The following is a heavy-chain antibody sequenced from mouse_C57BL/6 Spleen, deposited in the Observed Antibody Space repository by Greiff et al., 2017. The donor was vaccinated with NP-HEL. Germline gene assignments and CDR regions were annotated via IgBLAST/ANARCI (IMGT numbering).Heavy chain of an antibody. D-gene: IGHD1-1*01. CDR3: ATYGSSYVGFAY. CDR2: IWTGGGT. CDR1: GFSLTSYA. Sequence: VQGVESGPGLVAPSQSLSITCTVSGFSLTSYAISWVRQPPGKGLEWLGVIWTGGGTNYNSALKARLSISKDNSKSQVFLKMNSLQTDDTARYYCATYGSSYVGFAYWGQGTLVTVSA. J-gene: IGHJ3*01. V-gene: IGHV2-9-1*01.